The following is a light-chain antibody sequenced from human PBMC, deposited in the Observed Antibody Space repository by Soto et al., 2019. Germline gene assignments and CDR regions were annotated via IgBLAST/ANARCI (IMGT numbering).Light chain of an antibody. J-gene: IGKJ1*01. CDR2: QAS. V-gene: IGKV1-5*03. CDR3: QQYVSYSWT. CDR1: QSISSW. Sequence: DIQVTQSPSTLSAFVGDRVTITCRASQSISSWLAWYQQKPGKAPKLLVYQASTLESGVPLRFSGSGSGTEFTLTINSLQSDDFATYYCQQYVSYSWTFGQGTKVDIK.